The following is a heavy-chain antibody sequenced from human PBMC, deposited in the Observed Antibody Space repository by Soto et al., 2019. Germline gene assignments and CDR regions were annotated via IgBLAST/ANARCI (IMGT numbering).Heavy chain of an antibody. CDR2: IFYSGST. CDR1: GGSISSSSYY. J-gene: IGHJ6*02. D-gene: IGHD2-15*01. Sequence: QLQLQESGPGLVKPSETLSLTCTVSGGSISSSSYYWGWIRQPPGKGLEWIGGIFYSGSTYYNPSLTSRVTLSVDTSKNQFSLKLSSVTAADTAVYYCARHLTYCSAGSCYSDFPYYGMDVWGQGTTVTVSS. V-gene: IGHV4-39*01. CDR3: ARHLTYCSAGSCYSDFPYYGMDV.